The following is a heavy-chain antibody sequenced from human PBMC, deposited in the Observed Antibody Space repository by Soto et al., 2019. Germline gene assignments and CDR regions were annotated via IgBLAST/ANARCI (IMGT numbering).Heavy chain of an antibody. Sequence: EVQLVESGGGLVQPGGSLRLSCAVSEFTFGNYWMHWVRQAPGKGLEWVANIKGDGSAEYYAASVRGRFTISRDNATTSLYLQMNSLTAEDTALYFSARGFMGSLGNWGQATLVTVSS. V-gene: IGHV3-7*04. CDR1: EFTFGNYW. CDR3: ARGFMGSLGN. CDR2: IKGDGSAE. D-gene: IGHD3-3*01. J-gene: IGHJ4*02.